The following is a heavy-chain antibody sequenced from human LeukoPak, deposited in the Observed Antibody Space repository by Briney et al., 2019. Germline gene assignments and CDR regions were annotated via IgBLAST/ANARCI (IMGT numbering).Heavy chain of an antibody. V-gene: IGHV3-30-3*01. CDR2: ISYDGSNK. J-gene: IGHJ6*03. CDR3: ALSSSSRWYYYYYMDV. D-gene: IGHD6-6*01. CDR1: GFTFSSYA. Sequence: GRSLRLSCAASGFTFSSYAMHWVRQAPGKGLEWVAVISYDGSNKYYADSVKGRFTISRDNSKNTLYLQMNSLRAEDTAVYYCALSSSSRWYYYYYMDVWGKGTTVTVSS.